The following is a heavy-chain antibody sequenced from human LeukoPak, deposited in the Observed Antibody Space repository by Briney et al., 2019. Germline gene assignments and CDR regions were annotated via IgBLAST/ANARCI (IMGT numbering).Heavy chain of an antibody. CDR2: IYISGST. V-gene: IGHV4-61*02. Sequence: PSQTLSLTCTVSRNSITSGDNYCSWIRQPAGKGLEWIGRIYISGSTNYNPSLKSRVTISGDTSKNQFSLRLSSVTAADTAVYYCARASYSYDINGWVPFDYWGQGTLVTVSS. D-gene: IGHD3-22*01. CDR3: ARASYSYDINGWVPFDY. J-gene: IGHJ4*02. CDR1: RNSITSGDNY.